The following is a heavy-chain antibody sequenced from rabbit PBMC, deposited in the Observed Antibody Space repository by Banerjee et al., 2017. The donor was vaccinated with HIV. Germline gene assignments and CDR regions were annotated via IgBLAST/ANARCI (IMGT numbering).Heavy chain of an antibody. CDR3: ARGHGGSSWGINL. V-gene: IGHV1S43*01. Sequence: QEQLVESGGGLVQPGASLTLTCTASGFSFSSSYYMCWVRQAPGKGLEWIGCIATSSGGTWYASWVNGRFSISRSTSLNTVTLQMTSLTAADTATYFCARGHGGSSWGINLGGQGTLVTVS. CDR2: IATSSGGT. J-gene: IGHJ4*01. D-gene: IGHD4-2*01. CDR1: GFSFSSSYY.